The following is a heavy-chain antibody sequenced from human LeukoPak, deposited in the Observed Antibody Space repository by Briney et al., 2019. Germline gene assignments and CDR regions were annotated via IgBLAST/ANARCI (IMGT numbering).Heavy chain of an antibody. CDR1: GYTFTSYA. CDR3: ARQDTPTYYYDSSGLDY. J-gene: IGHJ4*02. D-gene: IGHD3-22*01. CDR2: INAGNGNT. Sequence: ASVTVSCKASGYTFTSYAMHWVRQAPGQRLEWMGWINAGNGNTKYSQKFQGRVTITRDTSASTAYMELSSLRSEDTAVYYCARQDTPTYYYDSSGLDYWGQGTLVTVSS. V-gene: IGHV1-3*01.